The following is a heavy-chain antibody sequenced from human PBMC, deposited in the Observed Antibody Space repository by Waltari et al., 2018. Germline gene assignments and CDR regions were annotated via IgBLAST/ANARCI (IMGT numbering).Heavy chain of an antibody. CDR1: GYPFTSHY. CDR2: ISPSGGGT. V-gene: IGHV1-46*01. J-gene: IGHJ4*02. D-gene: IGHD3-3*01. Sequence: QVQLVQSGAEVKKPGASVKVSCKASGYPFTSHYIHWVRQAPGQGPEWMGMISPSGGGTVYAQKFQGRITVTRDTSTSTVYLELSSLTSDDTAMYFCTRRSLLRLLDYWGQGTLVTVSP. CDR3: TRRSLLRLLDY.